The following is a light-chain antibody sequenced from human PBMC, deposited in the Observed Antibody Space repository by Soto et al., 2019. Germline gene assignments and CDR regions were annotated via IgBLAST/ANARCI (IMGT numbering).Light chain of an antibody. CDR1: SSDVGGYNY. Sequence: QSALTQPASVSGCPGKSISISCTGTSSDVGGYNYVSWYQQHPGKAPKLMVYEVSNRPSGVHNRFSGSKSGNTASLTISGLQAEDEADYSCRSYTSNRTPYVFGTGTKLTVL. J-gene: IGLJ1*01. CDR3: RSYTSNRTPYV. V-gene: IGLV2-14*01. CDR2: EVS.